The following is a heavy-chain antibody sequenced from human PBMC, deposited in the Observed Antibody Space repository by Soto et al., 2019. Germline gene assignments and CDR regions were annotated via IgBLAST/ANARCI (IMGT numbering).Heavy chain of an antibody. Sequence: PGGSLRLSCAASGFTFDDYAMHWVRQAPGKGLEWVSGISWNSGSIGYADSVKGRFTISRDNAKNSLYLQMNSLRAEDTALYYCAKDIGIAVVRDAFDIWGQGTMVTVSS. CDR2: ISWNSGSI. CDR3: AKDIGIAVVRDAFDI. J-gene: IGHJ3*02. D-gene: IGHD6-19*01. V-gene: IGHV3-9*01. CDR1: GFTFDDYA.